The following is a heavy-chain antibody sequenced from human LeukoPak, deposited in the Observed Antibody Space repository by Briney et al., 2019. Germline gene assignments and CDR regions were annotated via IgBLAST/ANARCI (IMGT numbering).Heavy chain of an antibody. V-gene: IGHV3-21*01. D-gene: IGHD2/OR15-2a*01. CDR3: ARDFEEGNSYLADFDY. J-gene: IGHJ4*02. Sequence: GGSLRLSCAASGFTFSNYIMNWVRQAPGKGLEWVSSITSSSGYIYYADSVKGRFTISRDNAKNSLYLQMNSLRADDTAVYCCARDFEEGNSYLADFDYWGQGTLVTVSS. CDR2: ITSSSGYI. CDR1: GFTFSNYI.